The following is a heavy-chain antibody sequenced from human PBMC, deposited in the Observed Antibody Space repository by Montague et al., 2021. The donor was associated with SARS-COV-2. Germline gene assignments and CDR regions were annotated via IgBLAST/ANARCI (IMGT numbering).Heavy chain of an antibody. CDR3: ARRPFMTVGDDYATDV. CDR2: MYHSGAT. Sequence: SETLSLTCTVSGGSFSGYYWNWIRQAPGRGLEWIGYMYHSGATIYNPSLKSRVTISLDTSKHQFFLNLSSVTAADTAVYYCARRPFMTVGDDYATDVWGQGTTVTVSS. D-gene: IGHD2-15*01. J-gene: IGHJ6*02. CDR1: GGSFSGYY. V-gene: IGHV4-59*01.